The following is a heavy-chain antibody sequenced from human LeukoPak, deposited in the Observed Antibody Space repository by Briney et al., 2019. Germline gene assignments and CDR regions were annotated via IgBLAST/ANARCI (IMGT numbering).Heavy chain of an antibody. V-gene: IGHV1-69*04. CDR3: ARESYSGNPYFDY. D-gene: IGHD4-23*01. CDR1: GGTFSSYA. J-gene: IGHJ4*02. CDR2: ITPILGIA. Sequence: GASVKVSCKASGGTFSSYAISWVRQAPAQGREWMGRITPILGIANYAQKFQGRVTITADKSTSTAYMELSSLRSEDTAMYYCARESYSGNPYFDYWGQGTLVTVSS.